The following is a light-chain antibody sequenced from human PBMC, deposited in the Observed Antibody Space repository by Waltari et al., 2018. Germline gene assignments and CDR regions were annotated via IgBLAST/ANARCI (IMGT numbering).Light chain of an antibody. V-gene: IGKV1-12*01. CDR1: HSISIW. Sequence: DLQLTQSPSSVSASVGERVTITCRASHSISIWLAWYQHKAGKPPKLLIYSASSLETGVPSRFSGSGSGTEFTLTITSLQADDSATYYCQQSNTFPYNFGRGTKLEI. J-gene: IGKJ2*01. CDR2: SAS. CDR3: QQSNTFPYN.